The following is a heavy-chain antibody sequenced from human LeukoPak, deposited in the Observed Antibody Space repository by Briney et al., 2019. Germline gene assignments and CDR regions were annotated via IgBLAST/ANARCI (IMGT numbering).Heavy chain of an antibody. CDR1: GFTLNRYW. CDR3: ARGRLGGATPDY. J-gene: IGHJ4*02. V-gene: IGHV3-74*01. Sequence: GGSLRLSCVVAGFTLNRYWIHWVRQAPGKWLVWVSYGNNDGTGTNYADSVKGRFTMSRENARNTLCLQMNSLTAEDTAVYYCARGRLGGATPDYWGQGALVTVSS. CDR2: GNNDGTGT. D-gene: IGHD1-26*01.